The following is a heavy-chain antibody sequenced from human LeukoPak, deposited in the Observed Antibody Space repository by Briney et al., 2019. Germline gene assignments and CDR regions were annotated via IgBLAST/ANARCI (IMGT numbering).Heavy chain of an antibody. CDR1: GGSISSYY. J-gene: IGHJ3*02. Sequence: PSETLSLTCTVSGGSISSYYWSWIRQPPGKGLEWIGHIYYSGSTNYNPSLKSRVTMSVDTSKNQFSLKLSSVTAADTAVYYCARTGIAARPKILAFDIWGQGTMVTVSS. CDR2: IYYSGST. V-gene: IGHV4-59*08. CDR3: ARTGIAARPKILAFDI. D-gene: IGHD6-6*01.